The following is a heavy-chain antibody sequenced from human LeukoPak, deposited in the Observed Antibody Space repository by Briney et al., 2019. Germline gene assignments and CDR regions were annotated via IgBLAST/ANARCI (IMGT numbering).Heavy chain of an antibody. CDR2: ISGSGGST. CDR3: ATKASAQYYYYYYGMDV. V-gene: IGHV3-23*01. Sequence: GGSLRLSCAASGFTFSSYAMSWVRLAPGKGLEWVSAISGSGGSTYYADSVKGRFTISRDNSKNTLYLQMNSLRAEDTAVYYCATKASAQYYYYYYGMDVWGQGTTVTVSS. J-gene: IGHJ6*02. CDR1: GFTFSSYA.